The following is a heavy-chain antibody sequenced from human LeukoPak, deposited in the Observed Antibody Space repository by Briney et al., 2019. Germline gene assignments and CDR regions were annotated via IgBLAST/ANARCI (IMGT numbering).Heavy chain of an antibody. J-gene: IGHJ4*02. D-gene: IGHD6-13*01. CDR3: ARDRDYVLPDPIAAAGTEFDY. CDR2: INTNTGNP. V-gene: IGHV7-4-1*02. Sequence: ASVKVSCKASGYTFTSYVMNWVRQAPGQGLEWMGWINTNTGNPTYAQGFTGRFVFSLDTSVSTAYLQISSLKAEDTAVYYCARDRDYVLPDPIAAAGTEFDYWGQGTLVTVSS. CDR1: GYTFTSYV.